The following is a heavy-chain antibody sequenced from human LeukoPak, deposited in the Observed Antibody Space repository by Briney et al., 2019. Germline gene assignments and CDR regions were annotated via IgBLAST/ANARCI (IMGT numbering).Heavy chain of an antibody. Sequence: SETLSLTCTVFGEPLGTFYWSWIRQPAGQGLEYIGRIHTNGYTNYKPSLNSRVTMSVDSSKNQFSLTLRSVTATDTAIYYCARAHSGLYLDSWGQGTLVTVSS. D-gene: IGHD2-15*01. J-gene: IGHJ4*02. V-gene: IGHV4-4*07. CDR3: ARAHSGLYLDS. CDR1: GEPLGTFY. CDR2: IHTNGYT.